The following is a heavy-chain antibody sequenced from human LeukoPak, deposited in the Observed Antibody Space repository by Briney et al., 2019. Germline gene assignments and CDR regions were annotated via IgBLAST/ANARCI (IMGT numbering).Heavy chain of an antibody. CDR3: ARHGSLPPHNYYYYYMDV. J-gene: IGHJ6*03. D-gene: IGHD5-24*01. CDR2: IYHSGST. V-gene: IGHV4-4*02. CDR1: GGSISSSNW. Sequence: PSETLSLTCTVSGGSISSSNWWSWVRQPPGKGLEWIGEIYHSGSTNYNPSLKSRVTISVDKSKNQFSLKLSSVTAADTAVYYCARHGSLPPHNYYYYYMDVWGKGTTVTVSS.